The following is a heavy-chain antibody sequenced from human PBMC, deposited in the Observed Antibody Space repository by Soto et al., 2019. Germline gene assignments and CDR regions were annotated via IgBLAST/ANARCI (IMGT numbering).Heavy chain of an antibody. Sequence: QTGGSLRLSCAASGFTFSSYEMNWVRQAPGKGLEWVSYISSSGSTIYYADSVKGRFTISRDNAKNSLYLQMNSLRAEDTAVYYCAILPELTIFGVVNPYYYYYGMDVWGQGTTVTVSS. D-gene: IGHD3-3*01. CDR2: ISSSGSTI. V-gene: IGHV3-48*03. J-gene: IGHJ6*02. CDR3: AILPELTIFGVVNPYYYYYGMDV. CDR1: GFTFSSYE.